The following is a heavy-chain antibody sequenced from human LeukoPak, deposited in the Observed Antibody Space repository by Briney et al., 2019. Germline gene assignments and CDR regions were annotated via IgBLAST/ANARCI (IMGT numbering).Heavy chain of an antibody. CDR3: ARRIANRNWFDP. CDR2: IFYSGAA. J-gene: IGHJ5*02. D-gene: IGHD1/OR15-1a*01. Sequence: GSLRLSCAASGFTVSSNYMSWVRQPPGKGLEWIGSIFYSGAAHCNPSLKSRVTISVDTSNNQFSLMLSSVTAADTAVYYCARRIANRNWFDPWGQGTLVTVSS. CDR1: GFTVSSNY. V-gene: IGHV4-39*01.